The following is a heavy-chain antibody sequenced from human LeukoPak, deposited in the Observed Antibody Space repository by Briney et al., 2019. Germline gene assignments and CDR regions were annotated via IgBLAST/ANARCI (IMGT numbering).Heavy chain of an antibody. CDR2: ITSSSGNV. CDR1: GFTFSSYN. CDR3: ARDRFGDWYFDL. J-gene: IGHJ2*01. D-gene: IGHD3-3*01. Sequence: GGSLRLSCAASGFTFSSYNMNWVRLAPGKGLEWISYITSSSGNVLYSDSVKGRFIISRDNAKKSLYLQMNSLRVEDTAVYYCARDRFGDWYFDLWGRGTLVTVSS. V-gene: IGHV3-48*01.